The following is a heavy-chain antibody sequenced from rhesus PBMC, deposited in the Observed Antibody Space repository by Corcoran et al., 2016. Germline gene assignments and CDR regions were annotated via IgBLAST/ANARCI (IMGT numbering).Heavy chain of an antibody. Sequence: EVQLVESGGGLAKPGGSLRLSCAASGFNFSDYYMDWVRQAPGKGLEWVSRISNGGGSTWYADSVKGRCTICRENAKNTLYLQMNSLRAEDTSVYYCARVRAADIDYWGQGVLVTVSS. J-gene: IGHJ4*01. CDR2: ISNGGGST. CDR3: ARVRAADIDY. CDR1: GFNFSDYY. V-gene: IGHV3-178*01. D-gene: IGHD6-25*01.